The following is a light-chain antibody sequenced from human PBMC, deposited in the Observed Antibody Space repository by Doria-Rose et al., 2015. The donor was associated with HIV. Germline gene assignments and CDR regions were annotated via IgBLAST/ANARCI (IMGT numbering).Light chain of an antibody. V-gene: IGLV1-40*02. CDR2: GNT. CDR1: SSNIGAGFD. Sequence: QSVLTQPPSVSGAPGQRVAISCTGSSSNIGAGFDVNWYQQFPGTAPKLLIHGNTNRPSGVPDRFSGSKSGPSASLAISGLRAEDEADYYCQSYGSRLSVYVFGTGTKVTVL. CDR3: QSYGSRLSVYV. J-gene: IGLJ1*01.